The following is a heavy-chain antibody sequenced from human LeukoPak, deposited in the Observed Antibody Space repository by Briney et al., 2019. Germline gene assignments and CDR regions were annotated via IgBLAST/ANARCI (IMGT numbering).Heavy chain of an antibody. V-gene: IGHV4-59*01. J-gene: IGHJ4*02. D-gene: IGHD3-22*01. CDR1: GCSISSYY. CDR2: IYYSGGT. Sequence: SETLSLTCTVSGCSISSYYWSWIRQPPGKGLEWMGYIYYSGGTNYNPSLKSRVAISVDTSKNQFSLMLNSVTAADTAVYYCARFDTSGYYVDNWGQGTLVTVSS. CDR3: ARFDTSGYYVDN.